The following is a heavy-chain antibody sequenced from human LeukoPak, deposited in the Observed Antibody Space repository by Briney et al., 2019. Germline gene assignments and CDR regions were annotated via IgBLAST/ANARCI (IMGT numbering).Heavy chain of an antibody. CDR3: ARDRGYAIDS. CDR2: IKSDGTST. Sequence: PGGSLRLPCAASGFTFSPYWMHWVRQAPGKGLVWVSLIKSDGTSTTYADSVKGRFTISRDNAKNTLYLQMNSLRAEDTAVYFCARDRGYAIDSWGQGTLVTVSS. CDR1: GFTFSPYW. V-gene: IGHV3-74*01. D-gene: IGHD3-10*01. J-gene: IGHJ4*02.